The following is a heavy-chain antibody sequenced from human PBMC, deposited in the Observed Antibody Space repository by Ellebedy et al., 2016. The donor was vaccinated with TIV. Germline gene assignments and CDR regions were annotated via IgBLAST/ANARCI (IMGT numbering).Heavy chain of an antibody. CDR3: ARSGGIYGANSFDY. CDR1: GGSISPYY. CDR2: MYYIGRA. Sequence: SETLSLXXTVSGGSISPYYWNWIGKAPGKGLDWIGHMYYIGRATYNPSFKGRVTISVDTSKNQFSLSLMSVTAADTAVYYCARSGGIYGANSFDYWGQGTLVSVSS. V-gene: IGHV4-59*01. D-gene: IGHD4-23*01. J-gene: IGHJ4*02.